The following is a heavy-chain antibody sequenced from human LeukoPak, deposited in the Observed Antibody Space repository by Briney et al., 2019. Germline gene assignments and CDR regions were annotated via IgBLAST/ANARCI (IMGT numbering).Heavy chain of an antibody. D-gene: IGHD1-26*01. CDR2: IKEDGSET. V-gene: IGHV3-7*03. J-gene: IGHJ4*02. Sequence: GESLRLSCAASGFTFKKYWMNWVRQVPGKGLECLANIKEDGSETYYADSVKGRFTISRDNPKNSLYLQMNSLRAEDTALYYCAKDAYSGSYLYYFDYWGQGTLVTVSS. CDR3: AKDAYSGSYLYYFDY. CDR1: GFTFKKYW.